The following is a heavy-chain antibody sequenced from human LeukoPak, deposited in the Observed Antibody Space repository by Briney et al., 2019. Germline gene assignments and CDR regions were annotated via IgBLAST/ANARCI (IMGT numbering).Heavy chain of an antibody. CDR1: GFTFSSYA. CDR3: ATSGITMVRGVIVLDY. V-gene: IGHV3-48*01. Sequence: GGSLRLSCAASGFTFSSYAMSWVRQAPGKGLEWVSYISSSSSTIYYADSVKGRFTISRDNAKNSLYLQMNSLRAEDTAVYYCATSGITMVRGVIVLDYWGQGTLVTVSS. CDR2: ISSSSSTI. D-gene: IGHD3-10*01. J-gene: IGHJ4*02.